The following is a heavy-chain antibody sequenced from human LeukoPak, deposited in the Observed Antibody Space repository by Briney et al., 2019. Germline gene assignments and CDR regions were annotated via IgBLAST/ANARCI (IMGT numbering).Heavy chain of an antibody. V-gene: IGHV3-21*06. J-gene: IGHJ4*02. Sequence: PGGSLRLSCAASGFTFSTYEMNWVRQAPGKGLEWVSYISSSSSYIYYADSVNGRFTISRDNAKNSLFLQMNSLRAEDTAVYYGGRVVNDTTDLDYWGQGTQVTVFS. CDR3: GRVVNDTTDLDY. D-gene: IGHD4-17*01. CDR1: GFTFSTYE. CDR2: ISSSSSYI.